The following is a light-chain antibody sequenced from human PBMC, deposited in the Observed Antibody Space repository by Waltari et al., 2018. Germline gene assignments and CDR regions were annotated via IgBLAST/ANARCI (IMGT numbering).Light chain of an antibody. Sequence: QSALTQPASVSGSPGQSITISCTGTSSDVGSYNLVSWYQQHPGKAPKLMIYEGSKRPAGVATRFSGSKTGNTASLTTSGIQAEDEADYYCCSSAGSSTLVFGGGTKLTVL. CDR3: CSSAGSSTLV. J-gene: IGLJ2*01. CDR2: EGS. V-gene: IGLV2-23*01. CDR1: SSDVGSYNL.